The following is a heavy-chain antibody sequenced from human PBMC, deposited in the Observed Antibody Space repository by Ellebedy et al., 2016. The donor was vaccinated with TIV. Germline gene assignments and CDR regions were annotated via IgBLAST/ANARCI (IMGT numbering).Heavy chain of an antibody. J-gene: IGHJ6*02. CDR1: GGSFSGYY. Sequence: SETLSLXXAVYGGSFSGYYWSWIRQPPGKGLEWIGEINHSGSTNYNPSLKSRVTISVDTSKNQFSLKLSSVTAADTAVYYCARGYYYGSYYYGMDVWGQGTTVTVSS. CDR2: INHSGST. V-gene: IGHV4-34*01. D-gene: IGHD3-10*01. CDR3: ARGYYYGSYYYGMDV.